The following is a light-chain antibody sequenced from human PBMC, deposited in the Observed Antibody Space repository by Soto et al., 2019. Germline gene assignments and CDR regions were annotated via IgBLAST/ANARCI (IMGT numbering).Light chain of an antibody. CDR1: SSDVGGYNY. CDR2: DVS. V-gene: IGLV2-14*01. J-gene: IGLJ1*01. Sequence: QSVLTQPASVSGSPGQSITISCTGTSSDVGGYNYVSWYQQHPGKAPKLIIYDVSNRPSGVSNRVSGSKSGTTASLTISGLQAEDEADYYCNSYTGSSTYVFATGTKLTVL. CDR3: NSYTGSSTYV.